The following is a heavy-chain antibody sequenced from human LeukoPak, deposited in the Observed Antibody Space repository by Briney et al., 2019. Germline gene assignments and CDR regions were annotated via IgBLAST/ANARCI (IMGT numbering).Heavy chain of an antibody. V-gene: IGHV3-74*01. Sequence: HPGGSLRLSCAASGYTFSSHWMHWVCQAPGKGLVWVSRINNDGSDTTYADSVKGRVTSSRYNAKNTLYLQVNGLRTEDTAVYYCARRMGATPVGNAFDIWGQGTMVTVSS. CDR2: INNDGSDT. CDR1: GYTFSSHW. D-gene: IGHD1-26*01. J-gene: IGHJ3*02. CDR3: ARRMGATPVGNAFDI.